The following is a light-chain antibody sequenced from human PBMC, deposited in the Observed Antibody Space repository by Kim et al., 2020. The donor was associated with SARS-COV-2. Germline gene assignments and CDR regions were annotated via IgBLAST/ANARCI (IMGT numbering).Light chain of an antibody. J-gene: IGKJ4*01. V-gene: IGKV3-20*01. CDR1: ESVSSKY. CDR3: QQYANS. Sequence: LSLSPGERAILSCRASESVSSKYLAWYQQKPGQAPRLLMYHASSRATGIPDRFSGSGSGTDFTLTISRLEPEDFAVYYCQQYANSFGGGTKVDIK. CDR2: HAS.